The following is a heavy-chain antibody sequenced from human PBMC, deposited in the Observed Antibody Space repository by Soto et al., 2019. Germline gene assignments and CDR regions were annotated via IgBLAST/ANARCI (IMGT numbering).Heavy chain of an antibody. CDR3: ATPGYYYDSSGYHGRY. Sequence: PGESLKISCKGSGYSFTSYWIGWVRQMPGKGLEWMGIIYPGDSDTRYSPSFQGQVTISADKSISTAYLQWSSLKASDTAMYYCATPGYYYDSSGYHGRYWGQGTLVTVSS. CDR1: GYSFTSYW. D-gene: IGHD3-22*01. J-gene: IGHJ4*02. CDR2: IYPGDSDT. V-gene: IGHV5-51*01.